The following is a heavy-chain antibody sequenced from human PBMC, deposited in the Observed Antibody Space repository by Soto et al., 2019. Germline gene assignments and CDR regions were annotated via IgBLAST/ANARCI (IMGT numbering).Heavy chain of an antibody. Sequence: GGSLRLSCTASGFTFGDYAMSWVRQAPGKGLEWVGFIRSKAYGGTTEYAASVKGRFTISRDDSKSIAYLQMNSLKTEDTAVYYCTSSITMIVVVINGAFDIWGQGTMVTVSS. CDR2: IRSKAYGGTT. D-gene: IGHD3-22*01. CDR1: GFTFGDYA. CDR3: TSSITMIVVVINGAFDI. V-gene: IGHV3-49*04. J-gene: IGHJ3*02.